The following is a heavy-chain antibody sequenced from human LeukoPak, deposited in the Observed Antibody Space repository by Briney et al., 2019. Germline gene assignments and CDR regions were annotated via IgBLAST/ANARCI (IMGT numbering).Heavy chain of an antibody. J-gene: IGHJ3*02. CDR2: IKQDGSET. D-gene: IGHD1-1*01. CDR3: ARETIHDRAFDI. CDR1: GFTFSSYW. Sequence: PGGSLRLSCAASGFTFSSYWMTWVRQAPGKGLEWVANIKQDGSETYYVDSVMGRFTISRDNAKNSLYLQMNSLRAEDTAVYYCARETIHDRAFDIWGQGTMVTVSS. V-gene: IGHV3-7*05.